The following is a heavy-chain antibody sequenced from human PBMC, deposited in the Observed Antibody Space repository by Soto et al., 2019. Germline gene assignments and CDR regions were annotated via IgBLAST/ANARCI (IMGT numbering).Heavy chain of an antibody. CDR2: IYASGST. Sequence: ASETLSLTCTVSGGSINSYSWNWIRQPARKGLEWIGRIYASGSTNYNPSLQSRVTMSVDTSKNRFSLKLSSVTAADTAVYYCTRDRTNYFDYWGQGTLVTVSS. V-gene: IGHV4-4*07. CDR1: GGSINSYS. J-gene: IGHJ4*02. CDR3: TRDRTNYFDY.